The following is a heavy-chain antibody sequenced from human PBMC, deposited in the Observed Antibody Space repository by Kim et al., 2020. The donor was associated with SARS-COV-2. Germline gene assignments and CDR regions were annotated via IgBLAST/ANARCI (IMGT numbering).Heavy chain of an antibody. Sequence: SETLSLTCTVSGGSISSYYWSWIRQPPGKGLEWIGFIHYSGSSNYNPSLKSRVTTSVDTSKNQFSLKLISVTAADTAVYFCARDRGGGFLTWFAPWVQG. CDR2: IHYSGSS. V-gene: IGHV4-59*13. J-gene: IGHJ5*02. D-gene: IGHD3-3*01. CDR3: ARDRGGGFLTWFAP. CDR1: GGSISSYY.